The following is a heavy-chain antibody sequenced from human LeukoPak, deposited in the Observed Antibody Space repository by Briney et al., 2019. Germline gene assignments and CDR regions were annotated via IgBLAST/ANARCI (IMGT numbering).Heavy chain of an antibody. CDR1: GFTFSSYG. J-gene: IGHJ4*02. D-gene: IGHD2-15*01. V-gene: IGHV3-33*01. CDR3: ARDRYCSGGSCSHAPDY. Sequence: GRSLRLSCAASGFTFSSYGMHWVRKAPGKGLEWVAVIWYDGSNKYYADSVKGRFTISRDNSKNTLYLQMNSLRAEDTAVYYCARDRYCSGGSCSHAPDYWGQGTLVTVSS. CDR2: IWYDGSNK.